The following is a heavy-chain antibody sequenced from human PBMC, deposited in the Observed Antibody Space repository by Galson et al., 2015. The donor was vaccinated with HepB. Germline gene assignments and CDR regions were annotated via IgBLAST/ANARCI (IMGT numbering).Heavy chain of an antibody. J-gene: IGHJ4*02. CDR3: VRGGDFHRI. CDR1: GFAFTRSW. V-gene: IGHV3-7*01. CDR2: INEDGSEK. Sequence: SLRLSCAAFGFAFTRSWMSWVRQAPGKGLEWVANINEDGSEKYFVDSVKGRFTISRDNVKKSVTLQMNRLRVEDTAVYYCVRGGDFHRIWGQGALVIVSS. D-gene: IGHD2-15*01.